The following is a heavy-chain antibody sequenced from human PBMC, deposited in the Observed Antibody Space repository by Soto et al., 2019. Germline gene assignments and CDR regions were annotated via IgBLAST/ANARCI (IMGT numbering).Heavy chain of an antibody. D-gene: IGHD3-16*01. V-gene: IGHV1-24*01. Sequence: ASVKVSCKASGYTFTSYYMHWVRQAPGQGLEWMGGFDPEGGETIYAQKFQGRVTMTEDTSTDTAYMELSSLRSEDTAVYYCATLPKGLDYVWSYWGQGTLVTVSS. CDR1: GYTFTSYY. CDR3: ATLPKGLDYVWSY. CDR2: FDPEGGET. J-gene: IGHJ4*02.